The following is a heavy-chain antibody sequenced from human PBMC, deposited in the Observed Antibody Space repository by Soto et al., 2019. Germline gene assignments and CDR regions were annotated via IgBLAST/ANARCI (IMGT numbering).Heavy chain of an antibody. J-gene: IGHJ4*01. CDR1: GFTFSNYD. CDR3: AQRPASLVCFDY. D-gene: IGHD2-2*01. Sequence: VQLLESGGGLVQPGGSLRLSCAASGFTFSNYDMSWVRQAPGTGLEWVSTISGGGGRIYYADSVKGRFTISRDNSKNTLDRQMNSLRAEDTAVDYCAQRPASLVCFDYWGHGTLVTVSS. V-gene: IGHV3-23*01. CDR2: ISGGGGRI.